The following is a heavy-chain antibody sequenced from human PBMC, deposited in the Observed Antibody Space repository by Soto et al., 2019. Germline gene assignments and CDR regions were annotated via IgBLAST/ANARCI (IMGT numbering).Heavy chain of an antibody. V-gene: IGHV1-3*01. J-gene: IGHJ4*02. CDR3: ARIRDRSGYESRWVVWFDY. CDR2: INAGNGNT. Sequence: ASVKVSCKASGYTFTSYAMHWVRQAPGQRLEWMGWINAGNGNTKYSQKFPGRVTITRDTSPSTAYMELSSLRSEDTAVYYCARIRDRSGYESRWVVWFDYWGQGTLVTVSS. CDR1: GYTFTSYA. D-gene: IGHD3-22*01.